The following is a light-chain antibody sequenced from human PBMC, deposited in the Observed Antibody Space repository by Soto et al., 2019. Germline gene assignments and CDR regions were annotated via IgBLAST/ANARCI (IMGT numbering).Light chain of an antibody. CDR1: QSIGSD. V-gene: IGKV3-15*01. CDR2: GAT. J-gene: IGKJ4*01. CDR3: QQYGSSPPLT. Sequence: EIVMTQSPATLSVSPGETATLSCRASQSIGSDLAWYQQKPGQAPRLIVYGATTRATGIPARFGGSGSGTYFTLTISRLEPEDFAVYYCQQYGSSPPLTFGGGTKVDIK.